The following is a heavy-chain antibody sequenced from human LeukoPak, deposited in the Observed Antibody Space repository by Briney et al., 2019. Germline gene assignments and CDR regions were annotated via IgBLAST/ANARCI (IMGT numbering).Heavy chain of an antibody. J-gene: IGHJ4*02. CDR3: ARYPLSYTSNWHYYFDY. V-gene: IGHV1-18*04. D-gene: IGHD1-7*01. CDR1: GYTFTSYA. Sequence: ASVKVSCKASGYTFTSYAIHWVRQAPGQGLEWVGWISASNGNTNYAQKLQGRVTMTTDTSTSTAYVELRSLRSDDTAVYYCARYPLSYTSNWHYYFDYWGQGTLLTVSS. CDR2: ISASNGNT.